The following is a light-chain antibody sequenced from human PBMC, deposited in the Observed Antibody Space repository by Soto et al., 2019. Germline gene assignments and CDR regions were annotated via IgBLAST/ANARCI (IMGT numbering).Light chain of an antibody. V-gene: IGKV3-20*01. J-gene: IGKJ1*01. CDR1: QSVSSSY. CDR2: GAS. CDR3: QQYGSSYPWT. Sequence: EIVLTQSPGTLSLSPGVRATLSCRASQSVSSSYLAWYQHKPGQAPRLLIYGASSRATGIPDRFSGSGSGTDFTLTIRRLEPEDFAVYYCQQYGSSYPWTFGQGTKVEIK.